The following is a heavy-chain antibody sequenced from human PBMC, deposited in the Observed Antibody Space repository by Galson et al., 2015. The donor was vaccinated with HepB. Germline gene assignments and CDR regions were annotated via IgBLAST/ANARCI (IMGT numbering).Heavy chain of an antibody. CDR1: GFTFSSYA. CDR2: ISSSSSYI. D-gene: IGHD6-19*01. J-gene: IGHJ3*02. Sequence: SLRLSCAASGFTFSSYAMSWVRQAPGKGLEWVSSISSSSSYIYYADSVKGRFTISRDNAKNSLYLQMNSLRAEDTAVYYCARDTREWLVGGRAFDIWGQGTMVTVSS. CDR3: ARDTREWLVGGRAFDI. V-gene: IGHV3-21*01.